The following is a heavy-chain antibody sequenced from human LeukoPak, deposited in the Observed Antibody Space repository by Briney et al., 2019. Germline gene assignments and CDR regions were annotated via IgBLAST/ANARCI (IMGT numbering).Heavy chain of an antibody. CDR3: AREGSSGWYYYYGMDV. CDR1: GYTFTGYY. CDR2: INPNSGGT. V-gene: IGHV1-2*02. J-gene: IGHJ6*02. Sequence: ASVEVSCKASGYTFTGYYMHWVRQAPGQGLEWMGWINPNSGGTNYAQKFQGRVTMTRDTSISTAYMELSRLRSDDTAVYYCAREGSSGWYYYYGMDVWGQGTTVTVSS. D-gene: IGHD6-19*01.